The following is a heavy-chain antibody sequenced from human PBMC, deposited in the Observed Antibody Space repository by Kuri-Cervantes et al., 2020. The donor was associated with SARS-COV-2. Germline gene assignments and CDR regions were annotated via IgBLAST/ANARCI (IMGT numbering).Heavy chain of an antibody. CDR3: ARDHDPLYGDPLDY. CDR2: ISAYNGNT. J-gene: IGHJ4*02. V-gene: IGHV1-18*01. CDR1: GYTFTSYG. D-gene: IGHD4-17*01. Sequence: GESLKISCKASGYTFTSYGISWVRQAPGQGLEWMGWISAYNGNTNYAQKLQGRVTMTTDTSTSTAYMELRSLRSDDTAVYYCARDHDPLYGDPLDYWGQGTLVTVSS.